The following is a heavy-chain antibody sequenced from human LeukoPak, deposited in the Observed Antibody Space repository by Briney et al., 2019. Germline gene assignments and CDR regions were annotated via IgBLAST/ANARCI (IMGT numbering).Heavy chain of an antibody. Sequence: GGSLRLSCAASGFTFSSYSMNWVRQAPGKGLEWVSSITRSSIYMYYADSVTGRFTISRDNARKSLYLQMNSLRAEDTAVYYCARAQDGDYVYYAFDIWGQGTMVTVSS. V-gene: IGHV3-21*04. D-gene: IGHD4-17*01. CDR3: ARAQDGDYVYYAFDI. CDR1: GFTFSSYS. CDR2: ITRSSIYM. J-gene: IGHJ3*02.